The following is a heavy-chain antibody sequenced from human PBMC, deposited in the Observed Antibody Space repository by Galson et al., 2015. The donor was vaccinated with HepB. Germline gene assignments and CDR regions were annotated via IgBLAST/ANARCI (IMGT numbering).Heavy chain of an antibody. J-gene: IGHJ5*02. CDR1: EFGFNDFH. V-gene: IGHV3-11*01. CDR3: AEAAGWFDP. Sequence: SLRLSCAVSEFGFNDFHMTWIRQAPGKGLEWVSYISETGTTTNYADSVKGRFTVSRDNAKKSLYLQMNSLRAKDTAMYYCAEAAGWFDPLGQGILVTVSS. CDR2: ISETGTTT.